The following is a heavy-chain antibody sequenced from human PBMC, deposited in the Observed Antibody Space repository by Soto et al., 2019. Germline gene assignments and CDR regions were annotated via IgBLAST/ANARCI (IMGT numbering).Heavy chain of an antibody. CDR1: GGSISSGDYY. D-gene: IGHD3-10*01. CDR2: IYYSGST. J-gene: IGHJ4*02. V-gene: IGHV4-30-4*01. CDR3: ASTYGSGSYHPHNIDY. Sequence: TLSLTCTFSGGSISSGDYYWSWIRQPPGKGLEWIGYIYYSGSTYYNPSLKSRVTISVDTSKNQFSLKLSSVTAADTAVYYCASTYGSGSYHPHNIDYWGQGTLVTVSS.